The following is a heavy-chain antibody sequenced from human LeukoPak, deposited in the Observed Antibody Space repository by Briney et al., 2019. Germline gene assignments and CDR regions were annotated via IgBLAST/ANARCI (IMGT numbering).Heavy chain of an antibody. CDR3: AKQDIVVVPAAMGLLDY. D-gene: IGHD2-2*01. J-gene: IGHJ4*02. Sequence: GGSLRLSCAASGFTFSSYGMHWVRQAPGKGLEWVAFIRYDGSSKYYADSVKGRFTISRDNSKNTLYLQMNSLRAEDTAVYYCAKQDIVVVPAAMGLLDYWGQGTLVTVCS. V-gene: IGHV3-30*02. CDR1: GFTFSSYG. CDR2: IRYDGSSK.